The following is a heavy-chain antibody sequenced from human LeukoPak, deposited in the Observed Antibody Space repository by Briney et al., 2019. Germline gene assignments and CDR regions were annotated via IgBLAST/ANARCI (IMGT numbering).Heavy chain of an antibody. J-gene: IGHJ4*02. CDR3: ARDKGLAYYYDSSGYYYVFDY. V-gene: IGHV3-48*03. D-gene: IGHD3-22*01. CDR1: GFTFSSHE. Sequence: GGSLRLSCAASGFTFSSHEMNWVRQAPGKGLEWVSYISSSGSTIYYADSVKGRFTISRDNAKNSLYLQMNSLRAEDTAVYYCARDKGLAYYYDSSGYYYVFDYWGQGTLVTVSS. CDR2: ISSSGSTI.